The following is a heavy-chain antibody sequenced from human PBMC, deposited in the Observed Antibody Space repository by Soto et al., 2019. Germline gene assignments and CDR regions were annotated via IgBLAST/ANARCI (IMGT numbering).Heavy chain of an antibody. Sequence: GGSLRLSCAASGFTFSSYGMHWVRQAPGKGLEWVAVISYDGSNKYYADSVKGRFTISRDNSKNTLYLQMNSLRAEDTAVYYCVRGYYDSSGHFDYWGQGTLVTVSS. J-gene: IGHJ4*02. CDR1: GFTFSSYG. V-gene: IGHV3-30*03. D-gene: IGHD3-22*01. CDR2: ISYDGSNK. CDR3: VRGYYDSSGHFDY.